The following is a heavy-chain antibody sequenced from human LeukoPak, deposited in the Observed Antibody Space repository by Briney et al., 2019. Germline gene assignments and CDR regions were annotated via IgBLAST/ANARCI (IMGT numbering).Heavy chain of an antibody. CDR2: INHSGST. D-gene: IGHD3-10*01. J-gene: IGHJ4*02. Sequence: SEPLSLPCAVYGGSFSGYYWSWIRQPPGKGLEWIGEINHSGSTNYNPSLKSRVTISVETSKNQFSLKLSSVTAADKAVYYCARGGRMVRGIDYWGQGTLVTVSS. CDR1: GGSFSGYY. CDR3: ARGGRMVRGIDY. V-gene: IGHV4-34*01.